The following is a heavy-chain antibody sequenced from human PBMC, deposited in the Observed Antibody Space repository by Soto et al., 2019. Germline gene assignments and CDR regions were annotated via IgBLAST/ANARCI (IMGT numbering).Heavy chain of an antibody. J-gene: IGHJ6*02. Sequence: KPSETLSLTCAVYGGSFSGYYWSWIRQPPGKGLEWIGEINHSGGTNYNPSLKSRVTISVDTSKNQFSLKLSSVTAADTAVYYCARGFAYYYYGMDVWGQGTTVTVSS. CDR3: ARGFAYYYYGMDV. V-gene: IGHV4-34*01. CDR1: GGSFSGYY. CDR2: INHSGGT.